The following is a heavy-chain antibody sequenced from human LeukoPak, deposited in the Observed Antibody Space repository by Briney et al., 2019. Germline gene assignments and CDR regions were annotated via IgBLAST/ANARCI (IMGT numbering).Heavy chain of an antibody. V-gene: IGHV3-48*03. D-gene: IGHD3-3*01. J-gene: IGHJ4*02. CDR1: GFTFSSCE. CDR3: ARRITIFGGK. Sequence: GGSLRLSCAASGFTFSSCEMNWVRQAPGKGLEWVSYISSSGSTIYYADSVKGRFTISRDNAKNSLYLQMNSLRAEDTAVYYCARRITIFGGKWGQGTLVTVSS. CDR2: ISSSGSTI.